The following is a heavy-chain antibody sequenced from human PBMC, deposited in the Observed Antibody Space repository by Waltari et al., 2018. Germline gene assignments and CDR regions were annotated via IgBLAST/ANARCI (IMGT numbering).Heavy chain of an antibody. Sequence: QVQLVQSGAEVKKPGSSVKVSCKASGGTFSSYAISWVRQAPGQGLEWMGGIIPIFGTANYAQKFQGRVTITADESTSTAYMELSSLRSEDTAVYYCARDLGGGYIVVVPAARGWFDPWGQGTLVTVSS. CDR2: IIPIFGTA. J-gene: IGHJ5*02. CDR1: GGTFSSYA. V-gene: IGHV1-69*01. CDR3: ARDLGGGYIVVVPAARGWFDP. D-gene: IGHD2-2*01.